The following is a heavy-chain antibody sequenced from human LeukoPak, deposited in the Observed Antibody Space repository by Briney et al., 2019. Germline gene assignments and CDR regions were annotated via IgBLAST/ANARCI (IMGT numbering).Heavy chain of an antibody. V-gene: IGHV1-2*02. CDR1: RYTFTGYY. D-gene: IGHD4-17*01. CDR2: IYPNSGAT. J-gene: IGHJ6*02. Sequence: ASLKVSCKASRYTFTGYYMHSVRQTPEQGLEWMGWIYPNSGATNYAQKFRGRVTMTRDTSISTAYMELSRLRSDDTAVCYCARVHPVTTYYGMDFWGQGTTVTVSS. CDR3: ARVHPVTTYYGMDF.